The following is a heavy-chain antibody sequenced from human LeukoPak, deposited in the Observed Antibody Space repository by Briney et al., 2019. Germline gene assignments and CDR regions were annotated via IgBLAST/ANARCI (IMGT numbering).Heavy chain of an antibody. CDR3: ARDFRYAFDN. CDR2: IWHDGSDK. J-gene: IGHJ4*02. Sequence: PGRSLRLSCAASGFTFSRYGMHWVRQGPGKGLEWVAVIWHDGSDKYYADSVRGRFTISRDNSKNTVYLQMNSLRAEDTAVYYCARDFRYAFDNWGQGTLVTVSS. CDR1: GFTFSRYG. V-gene: IGHV3-33*01. D-gene: IGHD5-12*01.